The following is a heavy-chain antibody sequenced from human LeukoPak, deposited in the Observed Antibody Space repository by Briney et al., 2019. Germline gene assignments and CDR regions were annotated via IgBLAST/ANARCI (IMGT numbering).Heavy chain of an antibody. CDR2: IDYSGST. D-gene: IGHD1-26*01. CDR3: ASLESGSYSLDY. V-gene: IGHV4-39*01. J-gene: IGHJ4*02. CDR1: GGSISSSSYY. Sequence: SETLSLTCTVSGGSISSSSYYWGWIRQPPGKGLEWIGNIDYSGSTYYNSSLKSRVTISVDTSKNQFSLKLSSVTAADTAVYYCASLESGSYSLDYWGQGTLVTVS.